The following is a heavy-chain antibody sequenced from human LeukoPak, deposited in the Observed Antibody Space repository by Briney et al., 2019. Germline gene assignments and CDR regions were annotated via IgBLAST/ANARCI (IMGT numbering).Heavy chain of an antibody. CDR2: FDHSART. Sequence: SETLSLTCTVSGVSITSRNYYWGWIRQPPGKGLEWIGNFDHSARTYYNPSLKSRVTTSVDTTKNHFSLKMTAVTAADTAMYYCARVRYHSDISGQSSGYFDYWGQGILVTVSS. V-gene: IGHV4-39*07. J-gene: IGHJ4*02. CDR3: ARVRYHSDISGQSSGYFDY. D-gene: IGHD3-22*01. CDR1: GVSITSRNYY.